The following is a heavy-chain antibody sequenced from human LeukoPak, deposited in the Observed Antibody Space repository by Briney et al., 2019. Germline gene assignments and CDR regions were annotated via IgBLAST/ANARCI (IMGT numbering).Heavy chain of an antibody. D-gene: IGHD1-26*01. Sequence: SGTLSLTCAVSGGSICSINWWSWVRQPPGKGLEWIGYIYYSGSTYYNPSLKSRVTISVDTSKNQFSLKLRSVTAADTAVYYCASTVLGASYYFDYWGQGTLVNVSS. CDR2: IYYSGST. CDR1: GGSICSINW. V-gene: IGHV4-4*02. CDR3: ASTVLGASYYFDY. J-gene: IGHJ4*02.